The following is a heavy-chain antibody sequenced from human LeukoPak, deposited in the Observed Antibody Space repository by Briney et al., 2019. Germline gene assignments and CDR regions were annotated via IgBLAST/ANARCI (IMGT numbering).Heavy chain of an antibody. D-gene: IGHD4-11*01. Sequence: RSSETLSLTCTVSGGSISTYYWSWIRQPPGKTLEWVGCIHYTGNTNYNPSLKSRVTISLDTSKDQFSLRLSSVTAADTAVYYCARTTHDDFYYYSLDVWGKGTTVTVSS. CDR1: GGSISTYY. J-gene: IGHJ6*03. CDR3: ARTTHDDFYYYSLDV. V-gene: IGHV4-59*01. CDR2: IHYTGNT.